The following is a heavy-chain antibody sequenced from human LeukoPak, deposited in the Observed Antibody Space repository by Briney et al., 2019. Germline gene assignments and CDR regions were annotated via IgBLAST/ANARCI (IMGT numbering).Heavy chain of an antibody. CDR3: AREGGSGSYYMLLDY. CDR1: GGSISSGSYY. D-gene: IGHD3-10*01. J-gene: IGHJ4*02. Sequence: PSETLSLTCTVSGGSISSGSYYWSWIRQPAGKGLEWIGRIHISGNTNYNSSLKSRVSMSVDTSKNQLSLRLSSVTAADTAIYYCAREGGSGSYYMLLDYWGQGTLVTVSS. CDR2: IHISGNT. V-gene: IGHV4-61*02.